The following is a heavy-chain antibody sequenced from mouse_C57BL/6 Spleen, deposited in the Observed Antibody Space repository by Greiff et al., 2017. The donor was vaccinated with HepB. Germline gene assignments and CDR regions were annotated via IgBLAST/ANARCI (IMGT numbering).Heavy chain of an antibody. CDR3: ARHIPDYDGYSPFAY. J-gene: IGHJ3*01. CDR1: GYTFTDYY. CDR2: INPNNGGT. D-gene: IGHD2-3*01. Sequence: EVQLQQSGPELVKPGASVKISCKASGYTFTDYYMNWVKQSHGKSLEWIGDINPNNGGTSYNQKFKGKATLTVDKSSSTAYMELRSLTSEDSAVYYCARHIPDYDGYSPFAYWGQGTLVTVSA. V-gene: IGHV1-26*01.